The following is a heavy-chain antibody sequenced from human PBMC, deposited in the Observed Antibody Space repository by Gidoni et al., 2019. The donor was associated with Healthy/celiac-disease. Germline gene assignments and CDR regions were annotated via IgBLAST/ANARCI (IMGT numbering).Heavy chain of an antibody. V-gene: IGHV3-23*01. Sequence: EVQLLESGGGLVQPGGSLRLSCAASGFTFSSYAMSWVRQAPGKGLEWVSAISGSGGSTYYADSVKGRFTISRDNSKNTLYLQMNSLRAEDTAVYYCAKDRIKRGIQLGWFDPWGQGTLVTVSS. CDR2: ISGSGGST. CDR1: GFTFSSYA. CDR3: AKDRIKRGIQLGWFDP. D-gene: IGHD5-18*01. J-gene: IGHJ5*02.